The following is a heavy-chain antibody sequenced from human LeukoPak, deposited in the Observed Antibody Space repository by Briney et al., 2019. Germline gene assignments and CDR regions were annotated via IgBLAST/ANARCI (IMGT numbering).Heavy chain of an antibody. CDR3: AKGYTASLLNAFDI. D-gene: IGHD1-20*01. J-gene: IGHJ3*02. CDR2: ISWNSGSI. CDR1: GFTFSSYG. Sequence: GGSLRLSCAASGFTFSSYGMHWVRHAPGKGLEWVSGISWNSGSIGYADSVKGRFTISRDNAKNSLYLQMNSLRAEDTALYYCAKGYTASLLNAFDIWGQGTMVTVSS. V-gene: IGHV3-9*01.